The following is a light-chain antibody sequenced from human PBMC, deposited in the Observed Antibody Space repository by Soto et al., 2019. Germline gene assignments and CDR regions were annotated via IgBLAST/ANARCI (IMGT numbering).Light chain of an antibody. CDR2: GAS. CDR3: QQYGSA. Sequence: IVLTHSPATLSVSPWERATPSCRASQSVSSNLAWHQQRPGQAPRLLIYGASSRATGIPDRFSGSGSGTDFTLTISRLEPEDFAVYYCQQYGSAFGQGTRLEIK. V-gene: IGKV3-20*01. J-gene: IGKJ5*01. CDR1: QSVSSN.